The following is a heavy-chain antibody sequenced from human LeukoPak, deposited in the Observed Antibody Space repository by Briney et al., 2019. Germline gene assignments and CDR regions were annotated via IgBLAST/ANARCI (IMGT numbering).Heavy chain of an antibody. Sequence: GVSLRPSCAASGFTFSDYWMSWVRQAPGKGLEWVANIKQDGSENWYVDSVKGRFTISRDSATNSAYLQMNSLRAEDTAVYYCTRMLWRSRPFDYWGQGTLVTVSS. CDR1: GFTFSDYW. CDR2: IKQDGSEN. CDR3: TRMLWRSRPFDY. J-gene: IGHJ4*02. V-gene: IGHV3-7*01. D-gene: IGHD2-2*01.